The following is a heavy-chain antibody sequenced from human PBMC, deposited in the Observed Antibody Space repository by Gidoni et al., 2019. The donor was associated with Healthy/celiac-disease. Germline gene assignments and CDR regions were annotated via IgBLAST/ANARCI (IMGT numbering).Heavy chain of an antibody. Sequence: QVQLLQSGAEAKKPGASVKVSCKAYGYTFISYGISWVRQAPGQGLGRMGWISAYNGNPNYAQKLQGRVTMTTDTSTSTAYMELGSLRSDDTAVYYCARAIVATIRGDWFDPWGQGTLVTVSS. CDR3: ARAIVATIRGDWFDP. D-gene: IGHD5-12*01. CDR2: ISAYNGNP. V-gene: IGHV1-18*01. J-gene: IGHJ5*02. CDR1: GYTFISYG.